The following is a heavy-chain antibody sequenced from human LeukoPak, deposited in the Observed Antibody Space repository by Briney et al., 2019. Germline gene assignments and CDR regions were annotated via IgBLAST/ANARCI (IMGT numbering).Heavy chain of an antibody. J-gene: IGHJ4*02. CDR2: ISSSSSTI. V-gene: IGHV3-48*01. CDR3: ARDLRGSYYK. CDR1: GFTFSSYS. Sequence: GSLRLSCAASGFTFSSYSMNWVRQAPGKGLEWVSYISSSSSTIYYADSVKGRFTISRDNAKNSLYLQMNSLRAEDTAVYYCARDLRGSYYKGGQETLVTVSS. D-gene: IGHD1-26*01.